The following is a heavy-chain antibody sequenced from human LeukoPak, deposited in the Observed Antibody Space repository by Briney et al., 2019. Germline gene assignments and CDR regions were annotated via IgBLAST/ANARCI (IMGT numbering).Heavy chain of an antibody. D-gene: IGHD2-15*01. CDR2: FDPEDGET. Sequence: ASVKVSCKVSGYTLTELSMHWVRQAPGKGLEWMGGFDPEDGETIYAQKFQGRVTMTEDTSTDTAYMELSSLRSEDTAVYYCATTIVVVVAATRTDAFDIWGQGIMVTVSS. CDR3: ATTIVVVVAATRTDAFDI. V-gene: IGHV1-24*01. CDR1: GYTLTELS. J-gene: IGHJ3*02.